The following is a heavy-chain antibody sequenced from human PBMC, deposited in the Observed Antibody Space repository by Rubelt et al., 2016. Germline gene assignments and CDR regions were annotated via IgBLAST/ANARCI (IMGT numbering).Heavy chain of an antibody. CDR2: IIPIFGTA. CDR3: AGSGGYTFPFDD. CDR1: GGTFSSYA. D-gene: IGHD1-1*01. V-gene: IGHV1-69*01. Sequence: QVQLVQSGAEVKKPGSSVKVSCKASGGTFSSYAISWVRQAPGQGLEWMGGIIPIFGTANFALLFKGRVTSTVYESTSTAYMELSSLRSEDTAVYYCAGSGGYTFPFDDWGQGTVVTVSS. J-gene: IGHJ4*02.